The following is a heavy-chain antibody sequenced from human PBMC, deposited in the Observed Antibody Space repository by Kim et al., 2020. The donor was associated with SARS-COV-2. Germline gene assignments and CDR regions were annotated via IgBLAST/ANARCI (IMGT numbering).Heavy chain of an antibody. CDR2: ISSSSSTI. D-gene: IGHD2-15*01. V-gene: IGHV3-48*02. Sequence: GGSLRLSCAASGFTFSSYSMNWVRQAPGKGLEWVSYISSSSSTIYYADSVKGRFTISRDNAKNSLYLQMNSLRDEDTAVYYCAMNLQRISGGGGYWGQGTLVTVST. CDR3: AMNLQRISGGGGY. CDR1: GFTFSSYS. J-gene: IGHJ4*02.